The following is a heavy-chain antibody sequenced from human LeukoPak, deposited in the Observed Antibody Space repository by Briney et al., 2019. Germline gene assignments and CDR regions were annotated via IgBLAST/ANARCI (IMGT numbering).Heavy chain of an antibody. J-gene: IGHJ4*02. D-gene: IGHD3-9*01. CDR1: GFTLVDYG. CDR3: VRDKDWSYDY. CDR2: IRGKAYGGTT. Sequence: GGSLRLSCTASGFTLVDYGVGWVRQAPGRGLQWVGFIRGKAYGGTTEYAASVKGRFSISRDDSNTIAYLHMNSLETEDTAVYYCVRDKDWSYDYWGQGTLVTVSS. V-gene: IGHV3-49*04.